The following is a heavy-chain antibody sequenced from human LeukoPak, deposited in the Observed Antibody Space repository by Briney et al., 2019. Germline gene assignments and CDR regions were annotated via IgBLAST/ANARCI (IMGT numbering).Heavy chain of an antibody. CDR2: INHNGNVN. CDR1: GFTFSSYW. D-gene: IGHD6-13*01. J-gene: IGHJ6*02. V-gene: IGHV3-7*01. CDR3: ARDSSSWYRYYYYGMDV. Sequence: QVGGSLRLSCAASGFTFSSYWMNWARQAPGKGLEWVASINHNGNVNYYVDSVKGRFTISRDNAKNSLYLQMNSLRAEDTAVYYCARDSSSWYRYYYYGMDVWGQGTTVTVSS.